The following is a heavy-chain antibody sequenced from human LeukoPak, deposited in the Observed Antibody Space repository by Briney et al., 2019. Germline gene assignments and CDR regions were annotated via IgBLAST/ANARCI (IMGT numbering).Heavy chain of an antibody. J-gene: IGHJ3*02. Sequence: SETLSLTCTVAGGSISSYYWSWIRQPPGKGLEWIGYIYYSGSTNNNPSLKSRVTLSVDTSKNQFSLKLSSVTAADTAVYYCARYVHPEAFDIWGQGTMVTVSS. CDR2: IYYSGST. V-gene: IGHV4-59*12. CDR1: GGSISSYY. D-gene: IGHD1-14*01. CDR3: ARYVHPEAFDI.